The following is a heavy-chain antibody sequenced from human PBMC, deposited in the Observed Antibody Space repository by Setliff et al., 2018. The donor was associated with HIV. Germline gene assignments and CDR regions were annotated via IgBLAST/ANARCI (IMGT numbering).Heavy chain of an antibody. J-gene: IGHJ4*02. V-gene: IGHV1-2*02. Sequence: ASVKVSCKASGYTFSDYEIHWLQQAPGQGPEWVGWINTEHGGAYYTHHFQGRVSVTRDASISTVYMELSSLKFDDTAIYYCATTEGGYTLNSDSSGSRYFDHWGQGTLVTVSS. CDR2: INTEHGGA. D-gene: IGHD3-22*01. CDR1: GYTFSDYE. CDR3: ATTEGGYTLNSDSSGSRYFDH.